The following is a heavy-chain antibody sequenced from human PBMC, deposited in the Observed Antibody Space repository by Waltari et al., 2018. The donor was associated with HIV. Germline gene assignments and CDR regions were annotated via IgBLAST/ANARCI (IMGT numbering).Heavy chain of an antibody. J-gene: IGHJ4*02. CDR2: IYYGGST. CDR1: GGSRTSYS. CDR3: ARHDPGTYYYFDY. Sequence: QLQLQESGPGLVKPSETLSLTCSVSGGSRTSYSWGWIRQPPGKGLEWSGSIYYGGSTFYNSSLKSRLTISVDTSKNQFSLKLSSVTAADTAVYYCARHDPGTYYYFDYWGQGTLVTVSS. D-gene: IGHD3-10*01. V-gene: IGHV4-39*01.